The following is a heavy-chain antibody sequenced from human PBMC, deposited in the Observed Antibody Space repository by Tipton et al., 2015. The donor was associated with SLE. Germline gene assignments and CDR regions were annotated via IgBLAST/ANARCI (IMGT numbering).Heavy chain of an antibody. V-gene: IGHV4-59*08. CDR2: IYYSGNT. Sequence: TLSLTCFVSGDSINNYYWSWIRQPPGKGLEWIGYIYYSGNTKYSPSLKSRVTISLDTSKNQFSLRLTSVTAADTAVYYCARPSSAADNWNYKWDAFDIWDQGTMVTVSS. D-gene: IGHD1-7*01. CDR3: ARPSSAADNWNYKWDAFDI. J-gene: IGHJ3*02. CDR1: GDSINNYY.